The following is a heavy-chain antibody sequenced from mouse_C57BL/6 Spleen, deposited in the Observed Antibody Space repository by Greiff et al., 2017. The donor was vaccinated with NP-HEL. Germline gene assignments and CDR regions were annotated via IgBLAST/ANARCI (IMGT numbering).Heavy chain of an antibody. CDR1: GYTFTDYN. J-gene: IGHJ4*01. CDR3: ARGDYYGAMDY. D-gene: IGHD1-1*01. V-gene: IGHV1-18*01. CDR2: INPNNGGT. Sequence: EVQLHQSGPELVKPGASVKIPCKASGYTFTDYNMDWVKQSHGKSLEWIGDINPNNGGTIYNQKFKGKATLTVDKSSSPAYMELRSLTSEDTAVYYCARGDYYGAMDYWGQGTSVTVSS.